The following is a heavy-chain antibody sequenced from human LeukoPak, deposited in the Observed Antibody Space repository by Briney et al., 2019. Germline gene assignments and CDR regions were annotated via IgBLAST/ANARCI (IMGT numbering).Heavy chain of an antibody. V-gene: IGHV3-74*01. J-gene: IGHJ4*02. CDR3: ARWDYYDSSGYSR. Sequence: GGSLRLSCAASGFTFSSYWMHWVRQAPGKGLAWVSRINSDGSSTSYADPVKGRFTISRDNAKNTLYLQMNSLRAEDTAVYYCARWDYYDSSGYSRWGQGTLVTVSS. CDR1: GFTFSSYW. CDR2: INSDGSST. D-gene: IGHD3-22*01.